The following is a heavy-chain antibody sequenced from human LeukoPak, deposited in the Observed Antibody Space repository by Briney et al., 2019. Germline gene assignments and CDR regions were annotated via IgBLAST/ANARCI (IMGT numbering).Heavy chain of an antibody. CDR1: GGSISSGSYY. D-gene: IGHD4-23*01. J-gene: IGHJ3*02. Sequence: SETLSLTCTVSGGSISSGSYYWSWIRQPAGKGLEWIGRIYTSGSTNYNPSLKSGVTISVDTSKNQFSLKLSSVTAADTAVYYCARDTTVVPGAFDIWGQGTMVTVSS. V-gene: IGHV4-61*02. CDR2: IYTSGST. CDR3: ARDTTVVPGAFDI.